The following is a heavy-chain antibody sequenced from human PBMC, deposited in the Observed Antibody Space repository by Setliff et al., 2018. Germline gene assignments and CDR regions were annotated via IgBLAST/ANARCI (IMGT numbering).Heavy chain of an antibody. CDR3: AKGGGSGFGLDYLES. D-gene: IGHD3-3*01. CDR2: GRIR. CDR1: GLTISYYY. Sequence: GGSLRLSCATSGLTISYYYMDWVRQAPGKGLEWVGRIRDYGDSVKDRFIISRDNPRSTVYLQMNRLKVEDTAVYYCAKGGGSGFGLDYLESWGQGTLVTVSS. V-gene: IGHV3-53*01. J-gene: IGHJ4*02.